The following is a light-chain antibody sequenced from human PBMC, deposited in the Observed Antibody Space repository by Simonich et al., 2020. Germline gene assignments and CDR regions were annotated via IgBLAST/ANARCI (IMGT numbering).Light chain of an antibody. CDR1: SSDVGGYNY. V-gene: IGLV2-14*03. J-gene: IGLJ3*02. Sequence: QSALTQPASVSGSPGQSITISCIGTSSDVGGYNYVSWYQQHPGKAPKLMIYDVSNRPSGVVNRFSGSKSGNTASLTISGLQAEDEADYYCSSYTSSSTRVFGGGTKLTVL. CDR2: DVS. CDR3: SSYTSSSTRV.